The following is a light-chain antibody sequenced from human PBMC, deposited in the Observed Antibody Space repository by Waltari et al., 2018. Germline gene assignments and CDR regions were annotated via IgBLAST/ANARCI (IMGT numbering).Light chain of an antibody. Sequence: QSALTQPASVSGSPGQSITISCTGTSSDVGGYNYVSWYQQHPGKFPKLMIYDVSNRPSGVSNRFSGSKSGNTASLTISGLQAEDEADYYCSSYTSSSTLDVFGTGTKVTVL. CDR2: DVS. CDR1: SSDVGGYNY. CDR3: SSYTSSSTLDV. J-gene: IGLJ1*01. V-gene: IGLV2-14*01.